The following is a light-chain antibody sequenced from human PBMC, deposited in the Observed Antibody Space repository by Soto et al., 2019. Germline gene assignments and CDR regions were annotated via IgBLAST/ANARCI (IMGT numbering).Light chain of an antibody. CDR3: RSYTSSSPHV. V-gene: IGLV2-14*01. CDR1: SSDVGGYNY. CDR2: EVS. Sequence: QSVLTQPASVSGSPGQSITISSTGTSSDVGGYNYVSWYQQHPGKAPKLMIYEVSNRPSGVSNRFSCSKSGNTASLTISGLQAEDEADYYCRSYTSSSPHVFGTGPKVTVL. J-gene: IGLJ1*01.